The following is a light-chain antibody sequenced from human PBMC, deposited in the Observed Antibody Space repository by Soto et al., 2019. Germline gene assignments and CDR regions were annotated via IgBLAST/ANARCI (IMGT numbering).Light chain of an antibody. V-gene: IGLV1-40*01. CDR3: QAYDYTLTASV. CDR2: GNR. J-gene: IGLJ3*02. Sequence: QTVLTQPPSVSGAPGQRVTLSCTGNTSNLGAGYDVHWYQQLPGAAPKLVIFGNRNRPSGVPERFSGSKSGTSASLAITGLQAEDEADYYCQAYDYTLTASVFGGGTKLTVL. CDR1: TSNLGAGYD.